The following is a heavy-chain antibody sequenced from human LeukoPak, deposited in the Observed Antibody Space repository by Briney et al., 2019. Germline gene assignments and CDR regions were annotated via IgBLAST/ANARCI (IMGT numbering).Heavy chain of an antibody. J-gene: IGHJ4*02. CDR3: ARSPSLRYFDFFDY. CDR2: IYYSGSI. Sequence: SETLSLTCTVSGGSISSSSYYWGWIRQPPGKGLEWIGSIYYSGSIYYNPSLKSRVTISVDTSKNQFSLKLSSVTAADTAVYYCARSPSLRYFDFFDYWGQGTLVTVSS. V-gene: IGHV4-39*07. D-gene: IGHD3-9*01. CDR1: GGSISSSSYY.